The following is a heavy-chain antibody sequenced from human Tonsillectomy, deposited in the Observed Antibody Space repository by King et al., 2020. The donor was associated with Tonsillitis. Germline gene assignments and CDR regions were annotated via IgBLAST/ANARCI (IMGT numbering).Heavy chain of an antibody. CDR2: VSGSGDNT. Sequence: VQLVESGGGLVQPGGSLRLSCAASGFTFSDYAMSWVRQAPGKGLEWVSTVSGSGDNTYFVDSVKGRCTISRDNSKNTLYLQMNSLRAEDTAIYYCSKGYSSSWFFAFDIWGQGTMVTVSS. J-gene: IGHJ3*02. V-gene: IGHV3-23*04. CDR3: SKGYSSSWFFAFDI. D-gene: IGHD6-13*01. CDR1: GFTFSDYA.